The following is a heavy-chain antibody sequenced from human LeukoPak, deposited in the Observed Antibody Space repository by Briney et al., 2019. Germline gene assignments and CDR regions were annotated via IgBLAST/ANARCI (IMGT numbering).Heavy chain of an antibody. J-gene: IGHJ3*02. D-gene: IGHD3-10*01. CDR3: ASIVLLWFGESTDDAFDI. V-gene: IGHV3-23*01. CDR1: GFTFSSYA. CDR2: ISGSGGST. Sequence: GGSLRLSCAASGFTFSSYAMSWVRQAPGKGLEGVSAISGSGGSTYYADSVKGRFTISRDNSKNTLYLQMNSLRAEDTAVYYCASIVLLWFGESTDDAFDIWGQGTMVTVSS.